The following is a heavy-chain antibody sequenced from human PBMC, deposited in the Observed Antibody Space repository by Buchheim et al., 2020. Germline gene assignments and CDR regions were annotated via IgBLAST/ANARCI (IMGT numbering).Heavy chain of an antibody. D-gene: IGHD4-11*01. Sequence: QVQLVQSEAAVKKPGASVKVSCKASGYTFTSYYMHWVRQAPGQGLEWMGIINPSGGSTTYALKFQGRVTMTRDTSTSTAYMDLSSLRSEDTAVYYCARELFEDTVTYYYYYGMDVWGQGTT. V-gene: IGHV1-46*01. CDR3: ARELFEDTVTYYYYYGMDV. CDR2: INPSGGST. CDR1: GYTFTSYY. J-gene: IGHJ6*02.